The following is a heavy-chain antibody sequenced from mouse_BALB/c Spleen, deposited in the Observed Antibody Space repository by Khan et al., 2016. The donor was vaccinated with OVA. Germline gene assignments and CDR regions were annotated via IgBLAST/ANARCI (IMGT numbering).Heavy chain of an antibody. V-gene: IGHV1S136*01. CDR2: INPYNAGT. J-gene: IGHJ3*01. CDR1: GYTFTNYV. Sequence: VQLKQSGPELVKPGASVKMSCKASGYTFTNYVMHWVKQKPGQGLEWIGYINPYNAGTRYNEKFKGKATLTSDKSSSTAYMELSSLTSEDSAVYYCAREASNWDFSVAYWGQGTLVTVSA. D-gene: IGHD4-1*01. CDR3: AREASNWDFSVAY.